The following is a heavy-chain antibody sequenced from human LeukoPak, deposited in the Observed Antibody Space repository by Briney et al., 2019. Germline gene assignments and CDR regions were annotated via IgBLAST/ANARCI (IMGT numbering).Heavy chain of an antibody. D-gene: IGHD6-19*01. J-gene: IGHJ5*02. CDR3: AKGRVVAGSKSLTYHWFDP. V-gene: IGHV1-2*02. CDR1: GYAFTGYY. CDR2: INPNSGGT. Sequence: ASVKVSCKASGYAFTGYYIHWVRQAPGQGLEWMGWINPNSGGTKYAQKFQGRVTMTRDTSITTAYMGLSRLRSDDTAVYYCAKGRVVAGSKSLTYHWFDPWGQGTLVTVSS.